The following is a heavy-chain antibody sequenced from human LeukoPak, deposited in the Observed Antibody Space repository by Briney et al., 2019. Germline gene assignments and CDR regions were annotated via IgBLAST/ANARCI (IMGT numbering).Heavy chain of an antibody. Sequence: GGSLRLSCAASGFTFSSYAMHWVRQAPGKGLEWVAAISYDGSNTYYADSVKGRFTISRDNSKNTRYLQMNSLRAEDTAVYYCARACLGFGEFCDNWFDPWGQGTLVTVSS. J-gene: IGHJ5*02. CDR1: GFTFSSYA. CDR3: ARACLGFGEFCDNWFDP. D-gene: IGHD3-10*01. V-gene: IGHV3-30-3*01. CDR2: ISYDGSNT.